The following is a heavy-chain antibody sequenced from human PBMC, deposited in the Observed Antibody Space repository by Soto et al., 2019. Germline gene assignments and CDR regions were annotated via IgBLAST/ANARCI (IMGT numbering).Heavy chain of an antibody. CDR3: ARGGLCSGGGGDGFFDS. V-gene: IGHV3-33*01. CDR1: GFTFSRYG. CDR2: LWYDGSHE. J-gene: IGHJ4*02. Sequence: QVQLVESGGGVVQPGRSLRLSCVASGFTFSRYGMHWVRQAPGKGLEWVAGLWYDGSHEYYADSVKGRFTISRDNSKNTLFLLMNSLRDEDTAVYYCARGGLCSGGGGDGFFDSWGQGTLVTVSS. D-gene: IGHD2-15*01.